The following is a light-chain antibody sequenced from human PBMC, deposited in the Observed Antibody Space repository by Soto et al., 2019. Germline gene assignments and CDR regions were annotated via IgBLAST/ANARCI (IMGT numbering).Light chain of an antibody. CDR1: SSDVGGYNY. J-gene: IGLJ1*01. CDR2: EVS. CDR3: SSYTSSITYV. V-gene: IGLV2-14*01. Sequence: QSVLTQPASMSGSPGQSITISCTGTSSDVGGYNYVSWYQQHPGKAPKLMIYEVSNRPSGVSNRFSGSKSGNTASLTISGLQAEDEGDYYCSSYTSSITYVFGTGTKVTVL.